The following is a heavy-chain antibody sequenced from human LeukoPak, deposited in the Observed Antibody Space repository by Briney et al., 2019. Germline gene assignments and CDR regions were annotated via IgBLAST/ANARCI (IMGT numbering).Heavy chain of an antibody. CDR1: GFTFSDHH. CDR3: VRVVTTVSGWYHFDY. CDR2: RRSRSKPNSCTT. V-gene: IGHV3-72*01. D-gene: IGHD6-13*01. Sequence: SGGSLRLSCAASGFTFSDHHIDWVRQAPGKGLQGVGRRRSRSKPNSCTTEFAASFEGRFILSRDEPQNTLYLQMNSLNTEDTAVYYCVRVVTTVSGWYHFDYWGQGILVTVSS. J-gene: IGHJ4*02.